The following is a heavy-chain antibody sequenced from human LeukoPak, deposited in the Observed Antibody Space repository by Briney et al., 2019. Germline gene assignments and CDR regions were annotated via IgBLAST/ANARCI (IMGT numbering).Heavy chain of an antibody. CDR2: ISGSSGST. CDR3: AKDPKTTVTTGGLFDY. D-gene: IGHD4-17*01. V-gene: IGHV3-23*01. Sequence: GGSLRLSCAASGFTFSSYAMSWVRQAPGKGLEWVSGISGSSGSTYYADSVKGRFTISRDNSKNTLYLQMNSLRAEDTAVYYCAKDPKTTVTTGGLFDYWGQGPLATVSS. J-gene: IGHJ4*02. CDR1: GFTFSSYA.